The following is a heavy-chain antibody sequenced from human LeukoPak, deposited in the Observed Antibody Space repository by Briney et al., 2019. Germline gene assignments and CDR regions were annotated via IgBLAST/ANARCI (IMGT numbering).Heavy chain of an antibody. V-gene: IGHV3-23*01. D-gene: IGHD3-22*01. CDR2: ISGSGGST. CDR1: GITFSSYA. J-gene: IGHJ3*02. CDR3: AKEEIVVDAFDI. Sequence: PGGSLRLSCAASGITFSSYAMSWVRQAPGKGLEWVSGISGSGGSTHYADSVKGRFTISRDNSKNTLYLQMNSLRAEDTAVYYCAKEEIVVDAFDIWGQGTMVTVSS.